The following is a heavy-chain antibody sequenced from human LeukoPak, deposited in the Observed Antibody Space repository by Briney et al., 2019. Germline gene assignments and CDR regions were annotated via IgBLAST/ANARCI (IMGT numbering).Heavy chain of an antibody. CDR1: GFTFRSYG. J-gene: IGHJ6*03. CDR2: IRNKANSYAT. V-gene: IGHV3-73*01. Sequence: PGGSLRLSCAASGFTFRSYGMHWVRQASGKGLEWVGRIRNKANSYATAYAASVKGRFTISRDDLKNTAYLQMNSLKTEDTAVYYCTSSWYRRYHFYYYMDVWGNGTTVTVSS. CDR3: TSSWYRRYHFYYYMDV. D-gene: IGHD6-13*01.